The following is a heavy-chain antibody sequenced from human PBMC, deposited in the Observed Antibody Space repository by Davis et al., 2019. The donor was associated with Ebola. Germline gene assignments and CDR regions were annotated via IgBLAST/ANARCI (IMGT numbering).Heavy chain of an antibody. J-gene: IGHJ5*02. Sequence: MPSETLSLTCAVYGGSFSDYFWSWIRQSPGKGLEWIGKISHGGVSDYNPSLRSRVTISVDMSRDQFSLKMNPVTAADTAVYYCASMTIFGVAINWVDTWGQGTMVTVSS. CDR3: ASMTIFGVAINWVDT. CDR1: GGSFSDYF. V-gene: IGHV4-34*01. D-gene: IGHD3-3*01. CDR2: ISHGGVS.